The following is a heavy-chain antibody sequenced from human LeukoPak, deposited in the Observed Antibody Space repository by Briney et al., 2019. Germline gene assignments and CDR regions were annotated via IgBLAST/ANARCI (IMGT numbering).Heavy chain of an antibody. J-gene: IGHJ5*02. CDR3: ARSAVLRYFDWLPTGHWFDP. CDR1: GYTFTSYG. D-gene: IGHD3-9*01. Sequence: GASVKVSCKASGYTFTSYGISWVRQAPGQGLEWMGWISAYNGNTNYAQKLQGRVTMTTDTSTSTAYMELRSLRSGDTAVYYCARSAVLRYFDWLPTGHWFDPWGQGTLVTVSS. CDR2: ISAYNGNT. V-gene: IGHV1-18*01.